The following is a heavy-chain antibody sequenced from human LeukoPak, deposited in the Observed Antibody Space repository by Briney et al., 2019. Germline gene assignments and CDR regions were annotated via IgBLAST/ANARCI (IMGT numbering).Heavy chain of an antibody. CDR1: GGSFSGYY. CDR2: INHSGST. Sequence: SETLSLTCAVYGGSFSGYYWSWIRQPPGKGLEWIGEINHSGSTNYNPSLKSRVTISVDTSKNQFSLKLSSVTAADTAVYYCARGPGFLDYYDSSGYYSPWGQETLVTVSS. V-gene: IGHV4-34*01. D-gene: IGHD3-22*01. CDR3: ARGPGFLDYYDSSGYYSP. J-gene: IGHJ5*02.